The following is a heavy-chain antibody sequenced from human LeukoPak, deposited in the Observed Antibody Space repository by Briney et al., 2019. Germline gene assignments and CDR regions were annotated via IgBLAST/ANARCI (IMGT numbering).Heavy chain of an antibody. CDR2: INPNSGGT. J-gene: IGHJ6*02. CDR3: ARDEGMVRGVMEFCFEAGAYGIDV. D-gene: IGHD3-10*01. Sequence: GASVKVSCKASAYTFTGYYMHWVRQAPGQGLEWMGWINPNSGGTNYAQKFQGRVTMTRDTSISTAYMELSRLRSDDTAVYYCARDEGMVRGVMEFCFEAGAYGIDVWGQGTTVTVSS. V-gene: IGHV1-2*02. CDR1: AYTFTGYY.